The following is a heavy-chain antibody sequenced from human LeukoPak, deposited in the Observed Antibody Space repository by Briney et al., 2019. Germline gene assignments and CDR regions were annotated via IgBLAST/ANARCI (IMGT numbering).Heavy chain of an antibody. CDR1: GFTFSSYA. J-gene: IGHJ6*02. D-gene: IGHD3-22*01. CDR2: ISYDGSNK. Sequence: GGSLRLSCAASGFTFSSYAMHWVRQAPGKGLEWVAVISYDGSNKHSADSVKGRFTISRDNSKNTLYLQMNSLRAEDTAVYYCAKDPDSSGYYNYYYGMDVWGQGTTVTVSS. CDR3: AKDPDSSGYYNYYYGMDV. V-gene: IGHV3-30*04.